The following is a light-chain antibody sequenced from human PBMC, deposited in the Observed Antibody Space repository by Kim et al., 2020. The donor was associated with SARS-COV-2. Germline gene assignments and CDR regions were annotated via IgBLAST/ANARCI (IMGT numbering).Light chain of an antibody. Sequence: CPGESATRSCRASQSVCNNFLAGYQQRPGQAPRPLIYGASSRATGIPDRFTGSGSGTGFTLTISRLEPEDFAVYYCHQYCSSPRTFGQGTKLEIK. CDR1: QSVCNNF. CDR2: GAS. V-gene: IGKV3-20*01. J-gene: IGKJ2*01. CDR3: HQYCSSPRT.